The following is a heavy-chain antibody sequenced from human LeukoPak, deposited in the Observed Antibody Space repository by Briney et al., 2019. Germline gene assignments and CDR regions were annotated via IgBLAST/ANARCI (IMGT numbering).Heavy chain of an antibody. CDR2: ISDSGGST. V-gene: IGHV3-23*01. Sequence: GGSLRLSCAASGFTFSSYGMSWVRQAPGKGLEWVSAISDSGGSTYYGDSVKGRFSISRDNSKNTLYLQMNSLRVEDTAVYYCANIDEDNYYYYYMDVWGKGTTVTVSS. CDR1: GFTFSSYG. D-gene: IGHD2-15*01. CDR3: ANIDEDNYYYYYMDV. J-gene: IGHJ6*03.